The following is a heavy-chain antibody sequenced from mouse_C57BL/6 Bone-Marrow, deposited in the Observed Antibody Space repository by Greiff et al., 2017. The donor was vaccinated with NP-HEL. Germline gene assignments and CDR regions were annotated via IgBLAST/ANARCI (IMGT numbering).Heavy chain of an antibody. CDR1: GYTFTSYW. Sequence: QVQLQQPGTELVKPGASVKLSCKASGYTFTSYWMLWVKQRPGQGLEWIGNVNPSNGGTNYNEKFKSKAILTVDKSSSTAYMQLSSLTSEDSAVYYCARGYYGSYAMDYWGQGTSVTVSS. J-gene: IGHJ4*01. D-gene: IGHD1-1*01. CDR2: VNPSNGGT. V-gene: IGHV1-53*01. CDR3: ARGYYGSYAMDY.